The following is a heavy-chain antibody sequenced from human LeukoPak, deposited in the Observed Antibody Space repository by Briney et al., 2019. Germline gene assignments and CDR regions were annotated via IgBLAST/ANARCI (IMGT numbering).Heavy chain of an antibody. V-gene: IGHV1-2*06. D-gene: IGHD3-3*01. Sequence: ASVKVSCKGSGYNFVGYYIHWVRQVPGQGLEWMGRINPRDGETSFAQKFQGRVTMTRDTSISTAYMELSGLRSDDTAVDYCGRDWELRFHQGGLDYWGQGTLVTVSS. CDR3: GRDWELRFHQGGLDY. J-gene: IGHJ4*02. CDR2: INPRDGET. CDR1: GYNFVGYY.